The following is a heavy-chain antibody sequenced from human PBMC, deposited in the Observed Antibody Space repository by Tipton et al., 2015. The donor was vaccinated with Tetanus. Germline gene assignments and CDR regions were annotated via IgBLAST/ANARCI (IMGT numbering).Heavy chain of an antibody. CDR3: ARIGYYYYYMDA. CDR1: VGSISSGDYY. D-gene: IGHD3-22*01. V-gene: IGHV4-30-4*01. J-gene: IGHJ6*03. CDR2: IYKSGNT. Sequence: TLSLTCTVSVGSISSGDYYWSWVRQSPGEGLEWIGHIYKSGNTYYKPSLKSRVVISIDTSKNQFSLKLNSMTAADTAVYYCARIGYYYYYMDAWGKGTTVTVSS.